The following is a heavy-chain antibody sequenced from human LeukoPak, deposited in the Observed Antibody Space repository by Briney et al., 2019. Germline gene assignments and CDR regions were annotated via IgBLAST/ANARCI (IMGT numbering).Heavy chain of an antibody. J-gene: IGHJ4*02. CDR1: GGSISSSSYY. Sequence: SETLSLTCTVSGGSISSSSYYCGWIRQPPGNGLEWIGRIYFNGSTYYYPCIKSRVTISVDTSKNQVSLKLSSETAADTAVYYCARLFSGYYFDYWGQGTLVTVSS. V-gene: IGHV4-39*01. CDR2: IYFNGST. D-gene: IGHD3-22*01. CDR3: ARLFSGYYFDY.